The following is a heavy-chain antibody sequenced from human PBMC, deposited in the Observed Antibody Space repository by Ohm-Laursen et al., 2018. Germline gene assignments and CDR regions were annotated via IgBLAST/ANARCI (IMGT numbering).Heavy chain of an antibody. J-gene: IGHJ4*02. Sequence: SVKVSCKASGYTFTSYGISWVRQAPGQGLEWMEIINTGGGSTSHAQKFQGRLTMTRDTSTSTVYMELSSLRSEDTDMYYCARGQPIDFWGQGTLVTVSS. V-gene: IGHV1-46*01. CDR1: GYTFTSYG. CDR2: INTGGGST. CDR3: ARGQPIDF.